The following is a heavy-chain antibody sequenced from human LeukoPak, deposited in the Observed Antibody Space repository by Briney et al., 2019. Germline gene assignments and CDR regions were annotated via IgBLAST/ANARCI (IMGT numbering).Heavy chain of an antibody. Sequence: KPSETLSLTCNVSGDSIGRSTYYWGWVRQTPEKGLEWIGSTFYNGRTYYTPSLQSRVIMSLDTSKNQFSLTLTSVTAADTAVYYCARQVAVVEPTDPNWFDSWGQGTLVTVSS. J-gene: IGHJ5*01. CDR2: TFYNGRT. CDR1: GDSIGRSTYY. CDR3: ARQVAVVEPTDPNWFDS. V-gene: IGHV4-39*07. D-gene: IGHD2-21*01.